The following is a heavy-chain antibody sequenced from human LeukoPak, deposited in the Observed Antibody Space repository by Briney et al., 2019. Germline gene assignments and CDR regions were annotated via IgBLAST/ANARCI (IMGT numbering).Heavy chain of an antibody. Sequence: GGSLRLSCAASGFTFSSYWMSWVRQAPGKGLEWVANIKQDGSEKYYVDSVKGRFTISRDNAKNSLYLQMNSLRAEDTAVYYCARDWRNWNGGWGLDYWGQGTLVTDSS. CDR3: ARDWRNWNGGWGLDY. J-gene: IGHJ4*02. CDR2: IKQDGSEK. CDR1: GFTFSSYW. D-gene: IGHD1-1*01. V-gene: IGHV3-7*01.